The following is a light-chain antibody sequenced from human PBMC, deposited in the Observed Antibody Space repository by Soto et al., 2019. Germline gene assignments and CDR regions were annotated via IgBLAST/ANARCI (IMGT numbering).Light chain of an antibody. Sequence: DIQMTQSPSSLSASVGDRVTITCRASQSISSYLNWYQQKPGKAPKLLIYAASSLQSGVPSRFSRSGSATDFPLTSSSLQPEDFATYYCQQSYSTPITCGQGTRLEIK. J-gene: IGKJ5*01. V-gene: IGKV1-39*01. CDR2: AAS. CDR1: QSISSY. CDR3: QQSYSTPIT.